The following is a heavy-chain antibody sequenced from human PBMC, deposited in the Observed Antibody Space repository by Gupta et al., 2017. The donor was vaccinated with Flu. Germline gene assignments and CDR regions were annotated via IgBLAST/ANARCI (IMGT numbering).Heavy chain of an antibody. J-gene: IGHJ5*02. V-gene: IGHV3-23*01. CDR2: ISGSGGST. Sequence: SSYAMSWVRQAPGKGLEWVSAISGSGGSTYYADSVKGRFTISRDNSKNTLYPQMNSLRAEDTAVYYCAKDRPFVVVPFDPWGQGTLVTVSS. CDR3: AKDRPFVVVPFDP. CDR1: SSYA. D-gene: IGHD2-21*01.